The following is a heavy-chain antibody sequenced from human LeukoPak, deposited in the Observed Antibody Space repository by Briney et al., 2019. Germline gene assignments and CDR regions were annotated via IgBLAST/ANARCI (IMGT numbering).Heavy chain of an antibody. CDR2: IRYDGSNK. J-gene: IGHJ4*02. V-gene: IGHV3-30*02. Sequence: GGSLRLSCAASGFTFSSYGMHWVRQAPGKGLEWVELIRYDGSNKYYADSVKGRFTISRDNSKNTLYLQMNSLRAEDTAVYYCAKDMIAVAGSSFDYWGQGTLVTVSS. CDR3: AKDMIAVAGSSFDY. D-gene: IGHD6-19*01. CDR1: GFTFSSYG.